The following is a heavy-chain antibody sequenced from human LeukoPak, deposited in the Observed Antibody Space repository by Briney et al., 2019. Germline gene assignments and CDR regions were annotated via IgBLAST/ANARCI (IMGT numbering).Heavy chain of an antibody. D-gene: IGHD1-26*01. V-gene: IGHV3-21*01. J-gene: IGHJ4*02. CDR3: ARVWSLHSGAHFDY. CDR2: ISSGSDYI. Sequence: GGSLRLSCAASGFTFIGYSMTWVRQAPGTGLEWVSSISSGSDYIYYADSVKGRFTISRDNAKNSLYLQMNSLSAEDTAVYYCARVWSLHSGAHFDYWGQGTLVTVSS. CDR1: GFTFIGYS.